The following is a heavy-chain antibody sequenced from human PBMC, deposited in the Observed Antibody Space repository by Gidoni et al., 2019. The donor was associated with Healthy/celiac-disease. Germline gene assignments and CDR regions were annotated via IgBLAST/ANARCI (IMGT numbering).Heavy chain of an antibody. J-gene: IGHJ6*02. V-gene: IGHV1-2*02. CDR1: GYTFTGYY. D-gene: IGHD3-16*01. CDR3: ARDGMIRRDYYYYGMDV. CDR2: INPNSGGT. Sequence: QVQLVQSGAEVKKPGASEKVSCKASGYTFTGYYMHWVRQAPGQGLEWMGWINPNSGGTNYAQKFQGRVTMTRDTSISTAYMELSRLRSDDTAVYYCARDGMIRRDYYYYGMDVWGQGTTVTVS.